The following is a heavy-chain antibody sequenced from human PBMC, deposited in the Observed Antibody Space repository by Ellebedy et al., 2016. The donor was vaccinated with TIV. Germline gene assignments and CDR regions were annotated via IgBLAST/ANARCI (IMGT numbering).Heavy chain of an antibody. Sequence: PGGSLRLSCKGSGYNFTRHWIGWVRQMPGKGLEWMGIIYPGDSDTRYSPSFQGQVTFSADKSISTASLQWSSLKASDTAMYYCASPTSADYCSGGSCYSSYAFNIWGQGTMVTVSS. J-gene: IGHJ3*02. D-gene: IGHD2-15*01. CDR3: ASPTSADYCSGGSCYSSYAFNI. CDR1: GYNFTRHW. V-gene: IGHV5-51*01. CDR2: IYPGDSDT.